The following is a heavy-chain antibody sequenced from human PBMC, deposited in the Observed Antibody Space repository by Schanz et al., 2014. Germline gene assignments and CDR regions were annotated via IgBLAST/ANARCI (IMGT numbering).Heavy chain of an antibody. CDR3: ARGPALEPEYFQH. J-gene: IGHJ1*01. CDR1: GYSISSGYY. V-gene: IGHV4-38-2*02. D-gene: IGHD1-1*01. Sequence: QVQLQESGPGLVKPSETLSLTCTVSGYSISSGYYWGWIRQPPGKGLEWIGTISHSGTTFYNPSRKSRVPIPGDPSKTQSSLNLSSVTAADTAVYYCARGPALEPEYFQHWGQGTLVTVSS. CDR2: ISHSGTT.